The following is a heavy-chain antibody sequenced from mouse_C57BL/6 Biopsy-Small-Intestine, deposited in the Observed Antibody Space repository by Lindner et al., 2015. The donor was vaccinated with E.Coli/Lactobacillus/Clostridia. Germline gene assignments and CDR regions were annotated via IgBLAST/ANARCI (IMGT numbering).Heavy chain of an antibody. CDR1: GYIFTSYG. J-gene: IGHJ2*01. V-gene: IGHV1-81*01. CDR3: ARPYYYGNFFDY. D-gene: IGHD2-1*01. Sequence: VQLQESGAELARPGASVKLSCKASGYIFTSYGISWVKQRTGQGLEWIGEIYPRSGSTYYSEKFKGKATLTADESSSTAYMELRSLTSQDSAVYSCARPYYYGNFFDYWGQGTTLTVSS. CDR2: IYPRSGST.